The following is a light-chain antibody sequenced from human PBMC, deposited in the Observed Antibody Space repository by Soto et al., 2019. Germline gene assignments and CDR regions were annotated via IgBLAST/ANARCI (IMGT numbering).Light chain of an antibody. J-gene: IGKJ1*01. CDR2: GAS. Sequence: TQSPGTGSLSRGERARCCCMGIQTLSSRHLAWYQQKPGQAPRLLIYGASTRATGIPARFSGSGSETEFTLTISSLQAEHSAVYFCQQYNNWPTWTFGQGTKVDIK. CDR3: QQYNNWPTWT. CDR1: QTLSSRH. V-gene: IGKV3-15*01.